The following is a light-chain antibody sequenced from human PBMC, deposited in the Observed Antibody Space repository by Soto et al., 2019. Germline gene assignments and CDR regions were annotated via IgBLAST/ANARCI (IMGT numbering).Light chain of an antibody. CDR2: SSY. CDR1: SSNIGSNS. Sequence: QSALTQPPSASGTPGQSVTISCSGSSSNIGSNSVYWYQQLPGAAPKLLIYSSYRRPSGVPDRFSASKSGTSASLAISGLRSEDEADYYCAAWDDSLSGPGVFGGGTKLTVL. CDR3: AAWDDSLSGPGV. V-gene: IGLV1-47*02. J-gene: IGLJ2*01.